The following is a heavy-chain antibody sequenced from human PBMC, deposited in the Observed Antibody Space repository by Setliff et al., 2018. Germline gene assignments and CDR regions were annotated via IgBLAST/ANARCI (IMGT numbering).Heavy chain of an antibody. D-gene: IGHD2-2*03. J-gene: IGHJ5*02. CDR1: GFTFRDYS. Sequence: GGSLRLSCATSGFTFRDYSMVWVRQVPGKGLEWVSYITSSGTTTFYTDSVKGRFAISRDNARNSLYLQMNSLRVEDTAVYYCARDGYPGTSWGQGTLVTVSS. CDR2: ITSSGTTT. V-gene: IGHV3-11*01. CDR3: ARDGYPGTS.